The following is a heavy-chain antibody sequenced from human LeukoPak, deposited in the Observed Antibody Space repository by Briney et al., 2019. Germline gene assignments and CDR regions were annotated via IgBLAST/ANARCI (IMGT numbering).Heavy chain of an antibody. Sequence: ASVKVSCKASGYTFTGYYMHWVRQAPGQGLEWMGWINPNSGGTNYAQKFQGRVTMTGDTSISTAYMELSRLRSDDTAVYYCAREAASGGSGNTWYFDLWGRGTLVTVSS. D-gene: IGHD3-10*01. CDR1: GYTFTGYY. CDR2: INPNSGGT. V-gene: IGHV1-2*02. CDR3: AREAASGGSGNTWYFDL. J-gene: IGHJ2*01.